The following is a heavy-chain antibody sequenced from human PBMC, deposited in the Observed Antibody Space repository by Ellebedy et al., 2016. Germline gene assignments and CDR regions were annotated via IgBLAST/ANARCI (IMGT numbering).Heavy chain of an antibody. CDR3: ARLPIGGLAVAGTFDC. V-gene: IGHV1-18*01. J-gene: IGHJ4*02. CDR2: ISTYNGNT. D-gene: IGHD6-19*01. Sequence: ASVKVSXKASGYTFTSYGISWVRQAPGQGLEWMGWISTYNGNTNYAKKLQGRVTMTTDTSTSTAYMELRSLRSDDTAVYYCARLPIGGLAVAGTFDCWGQGTLVTVSS. CDR1: GYTFTSYG.